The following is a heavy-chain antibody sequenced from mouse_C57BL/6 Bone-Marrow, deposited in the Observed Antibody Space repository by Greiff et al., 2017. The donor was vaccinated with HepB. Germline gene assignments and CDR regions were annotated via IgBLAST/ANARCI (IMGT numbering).Heavy chain of an antibody. Sequence: EVKVEESGPGLVKPSQSLSLTCSVTGYSITSGYYWNWIRQFPGNKLEWMGYISYDGSNNYNPSLKNRISITRDTSKNQFFLKLNSVTTEDTATYYCAREETTYYYGSSYLLYYFDYWGQGTTLTVSS. D-gene: IGHD1-1*01. CDR1: GYSITSGYY. V-gene: IGHV3-6*01. CDR3: AREETTYYYGSSYLLYYFDY. CDR2: ISYDGSN. J-gene: IGHJ2*01.